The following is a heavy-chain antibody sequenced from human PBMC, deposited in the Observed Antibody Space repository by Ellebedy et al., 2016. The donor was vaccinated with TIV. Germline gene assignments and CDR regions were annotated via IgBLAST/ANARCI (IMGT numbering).Heavy chain of an antibody. Sequence: AASVKVSCKTSGYSFTGYYIHWVRQAPGQGLEWMGWSNPNSGDTNYAQKFQGRVTVTRDTSIRTAYMELNRLTYDDTALYFCAQGAAGGPHYWGQGTLVTVSS. CDR1: GYSFTGYY. D-gene: IGHD6-13*01. V-gene: IGHV1-2*02. CDR3: AQGAAGGPHY. CDR2: SNPNSGDT. J-gene: IGHJ4*02.